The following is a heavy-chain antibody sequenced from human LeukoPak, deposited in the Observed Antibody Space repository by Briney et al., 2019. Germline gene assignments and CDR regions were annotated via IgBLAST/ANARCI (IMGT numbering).Heavy chain of an antibody. J-gene: IGHJ6*03. V-gene: IGHV4-59*01. CDR1: GGSISSYY. D-gene: IGHD2-21*01. CDR2: IYYSGST. Sequence: SETLSLTCTVSGGSISSYYWSWIRPPPAKGLEWIGYIYYSGSTNYNPSLKSRVTISVDTSKNQFSLKLSSVTAADTAVYYCASGESHYSYYMDVWGKGTTVTVSS. CDR3: ASGESHYSYYMDV.